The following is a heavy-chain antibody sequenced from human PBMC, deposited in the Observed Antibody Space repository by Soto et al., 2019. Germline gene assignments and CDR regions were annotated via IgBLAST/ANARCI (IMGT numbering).Heavy chain of an antibody. V-gene: IGHV3-7*01. Sequence: GESLKISCEVSGFTFSTYLMSWVRQAPGKGLEWVANIKYDGSETYYVDSVKGRFTISRDNAKNSLYLQMNSLRGEDTAVYYCARYSSAWGLWGQGTLVTVSS. CDR1: GFTFSTYL. D-gene: IGHD6-19*01. J-gene: IGHJ4*02. CDR2: IKYDGSET. CDR3: ARYSSAWGL.